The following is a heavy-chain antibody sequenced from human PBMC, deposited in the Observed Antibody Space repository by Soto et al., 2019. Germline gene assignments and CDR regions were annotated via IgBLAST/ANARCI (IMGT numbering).Heavy chain of an antibody. D-gene: IGHD1-26*01. CDR3: AKGDSVGVY. V-gene: IGHV3-30*18. CDR2: ISYDGSNK. J-gene: IGHJ4*02. CDR1: GFTFSSYG. Sequence: QVQLVEAGGGVVQPGRSLRLSCAASGFTFSSYGMHWVLQVPGKGLEGVAVISYDGSNKYYADSVKGRFTIAEDNYKYTLYLQMNSLRAEDTAVYYCAKGDSVGVYWGQGTLVTVSS.